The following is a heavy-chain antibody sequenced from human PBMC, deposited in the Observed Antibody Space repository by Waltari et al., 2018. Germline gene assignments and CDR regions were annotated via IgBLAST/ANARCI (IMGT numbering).Heavy chain of an antibody. V-gene: IGHV3-23*04. D-gene: IGHD1-26*01. J-gene: IGHJ4*02. CDR3: AKVHSGSYYGGPGDY. CDR2: IIGSVGRT. CDR1: GFTFSSYA. Sequence: EVQLVESGGGLVQPGGSLRLSCAASGFTFSSYAMSWVRQAPGKGLEWVSAIIGSVGRTYYADSVKGRFTISRDNAKNTLYLQMNSLRAEDTAVYYCAKVHSGSYYGGPGDYWGQGTLVTVSS.